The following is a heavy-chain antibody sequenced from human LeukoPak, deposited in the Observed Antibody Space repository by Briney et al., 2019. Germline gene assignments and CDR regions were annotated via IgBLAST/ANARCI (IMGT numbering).Heavy chain of an antibody. CDR3: ARESYYDSSGYYSPNN. CDR1: GFTFSSYS. CDR2: ISSSSSYI. J-gene: IGHJ4*02. Sequence: GGSLRLSCAASGFTFSSYSMNWVRQAPGKGLEWVSSISSSSSYIYYADSVKGRFSISRDNAKNSLYLQMNSLRAEDTAVYYCARESYYDSSGYYSPNNWGQGTLVTVSS. D-gene: IGHD3-22*01. V-gene: IGHV3-21*01.